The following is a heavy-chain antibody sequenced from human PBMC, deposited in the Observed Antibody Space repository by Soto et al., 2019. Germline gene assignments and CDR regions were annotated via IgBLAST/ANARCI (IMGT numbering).Heavy chain of an antibody. J-gene: IGHJ3*02. CDR1: GGSISSYY. D-gene: IGHD1-26*01. Sequence: SETLSLTCTVSGGSISSYYWSWIRQPPGKGLEWIGYIYYSGSTNYNPSLKSRVTISVDTSKNQFSLKLSSVTAADTAVYYCAKDSRYSGSLPYAFDIWGQGTVVTVSS. CDR2: IYYSGST. CDR3: AKDSRYSGSLPYAFDI. V-gene: IGHV4-59*01.